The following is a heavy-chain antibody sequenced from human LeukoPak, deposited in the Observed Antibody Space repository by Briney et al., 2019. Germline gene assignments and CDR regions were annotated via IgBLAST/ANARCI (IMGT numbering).Heavy chain of an antibody. J-gene: IGHJ5*02. CDR1: GFTFSSYA. D-gene: IGHD6-25*01. Sequence: GGSLRLSCAASGFTFSSYAMHWVRQAPGKGLEWVAVISYDGSNKYYADSVKGRFTISRDNSKNTLYLQMNSLRAEDTAVYYCAKGPRGFPNWFDPWGQGTLVTVSS. V-gene: IGHV3-30-3*01. CDR3: AKGPRGFPNWFDP. CDR2: ISYDGSNK.